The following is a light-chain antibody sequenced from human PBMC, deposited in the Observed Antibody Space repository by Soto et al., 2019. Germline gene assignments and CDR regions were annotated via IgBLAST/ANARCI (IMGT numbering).Light chain of an antibody. V-gene: IGLV2-23*03. Sequence: QSALTQPASVSGSPGQSITISCTGTSSDVGSYNLVSWYQQHPGKAPKLMIYEGSKRPSGVSSRFSGSKSGSTAALTISGLQAEDEADYYCCSYAGSSTFRVLFGGGTKLTVL. CDR1: SSDVGSYNL. CDR2: EGS. J-gene: IGLJ2*01. CDR3: CSYAGSSTFRVL.